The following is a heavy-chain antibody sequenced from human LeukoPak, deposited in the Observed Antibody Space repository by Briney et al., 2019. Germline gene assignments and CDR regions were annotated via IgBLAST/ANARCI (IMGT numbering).Heavy chain of an antibody. CDR3: ARGGAVAGITRLIDY. CDR2: IYTSGST. CDR1: GGSISSYY. D-gene: IGHD6-19*01. Sequence: PSETLSLTCTVSGGSISSYYWSWIRQPAGKGLEWIGRIYTSGSTNYNPSLKSRVTMSVDTSKNQFSLKLSSVTAADTAVYYCARGGAVAGITRLIDYWGQGTLVTVSS. J-gene: IGHJ4*02. V-gene: IGHV4-4*07.